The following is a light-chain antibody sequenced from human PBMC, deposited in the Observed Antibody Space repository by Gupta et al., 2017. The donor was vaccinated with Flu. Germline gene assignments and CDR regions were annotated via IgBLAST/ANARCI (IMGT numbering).Light chain of an antibody. CDR2: DDS. CDR1: NIGAKS. J-gene: IGLJ3*02. CDR3: QVWDSSSHHRV. V-gene: IGLV3-21*02. Sequence: YALTQPPSVSVAPGQTARIPCGGNNIGAKSVHWYQQKPGQAPVVVVHDDSDRPSGIPERFSGSNSGNTATLTISRVEAGDEADYYCQVWDSSSHHRVFGGGTKLTVL.